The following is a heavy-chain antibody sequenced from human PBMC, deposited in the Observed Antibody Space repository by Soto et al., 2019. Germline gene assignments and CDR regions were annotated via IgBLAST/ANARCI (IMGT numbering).Heavy chain of an antibody. CDR1: GDSITRSNFY. V-gene: IGHV4-39*07. Sequence: SETLSLTCTVSGDSITRSNFYWGWIRQPPGKGLEWLGSIFYSGSTFYNPALKSRVTFSVDTSKSQFSLKLSSVSAADTALYYCARCSLVVVPAPGFDPWGRGTLVTVS. D-gene: IGHD2-2*01. CDR2: IFYSGST. J-gene: IGHJ5*02. CDR3: ARCSLVVVPAPGFDP.